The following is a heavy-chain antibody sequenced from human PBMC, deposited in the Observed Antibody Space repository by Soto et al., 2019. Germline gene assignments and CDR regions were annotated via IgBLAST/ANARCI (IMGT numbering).Heavy chain of an antibody. Sequence: SVKVSCKASGGTFSSYAISWVRQAPGQGLEWMGGIIPIFGTANYEQKFQGRVTITADESTSTAYMELSSLRSEDTAVYYCARDLVVGGIYNWFDPWGKGTLVTVSS. CDR2: IIPIFGTA. D-gene: IGHD1-26*01. CDR1: GGTFSSYA. V-gene: IGHV1-69*13. J-gene: IGHJ5*02. CDR3: ARDLVVGGIYNWFDP.